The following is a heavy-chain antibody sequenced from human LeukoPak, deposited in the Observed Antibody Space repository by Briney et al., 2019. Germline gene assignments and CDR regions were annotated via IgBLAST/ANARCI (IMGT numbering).Heavy chain of an antibody. CDR3: ARPSTYPGAFDI. J-gene: IGHJ3*02. V-gene: IGHV3-30*04. Sequence: QPGGSLRLSCAASGFTFSSYAMHWVRQAPGKGLEWVAVISYDGSNKYYADSVKGRFTISRDNSKNTLYLQVNSLRTEDTAMYSCARPSTYPGAFDIWGQGTMVTVSS. CDR2: ISYDGSNK. CDR1: GFTFSSYA.